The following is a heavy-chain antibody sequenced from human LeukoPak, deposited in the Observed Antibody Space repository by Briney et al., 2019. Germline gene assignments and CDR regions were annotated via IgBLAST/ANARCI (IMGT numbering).Heavy chain of an antibody. D-gene: IGHD3-16*02. CDR2: INPNSGGT. CDR3: ARELSAQTSLSIFDY. J-gene: IGHJ4*02. CDR1: GYTFTGYY. Sequence: GASVKVSCKASGYTFTGYYMHWVRQAPGQGLEWMGWINPNSGGTNYAQKFQGRVTMTRDTSISTAYMELSRLRSDDTAVYYCARELSAQTSLSIFDYWGQGTLVTVSA. V-gene: IGHV1-2*02.